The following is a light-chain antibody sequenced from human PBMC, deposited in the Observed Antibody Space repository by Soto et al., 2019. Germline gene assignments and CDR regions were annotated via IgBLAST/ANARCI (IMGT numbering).Light chain of an antibody. CDR3: QSYDNSLSGSL. CDR1: SSNLGSYD. CDR2: GNN. V-gene: IGLV1-40*01. J-gene: IGLJ2*01. Sequence: QSVLTQPPSLSGAPGQRVTISCTGSSSNLGSYDVYWYQQLPGTAPKLLIYGNNNRPSGVPDRFSGSKSGTSASLAITGLQAEDEADYYCQSYDNSLSGSLFGGGTKLTVL.